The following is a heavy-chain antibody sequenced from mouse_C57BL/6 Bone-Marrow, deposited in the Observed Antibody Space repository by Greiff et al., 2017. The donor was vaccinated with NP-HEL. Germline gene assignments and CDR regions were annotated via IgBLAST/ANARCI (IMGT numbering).Heavy chain of an antibody. D-gene: IGHD1-1*01. J-gene: IGHJ2*01. CDR1: GFTFTDYY. V-gene: IGHV7-3*01. CDR2: IRNKANGYTT. Sequence: EVMLVESGGGLVQPGGSLSLSCAASGFTFTDYYMSWVRQPPGKALEWLGFIRNKANGYTTEYSASVKGRFTISRDNSQSILYLQMNALRAEDSATYYCARYLITTVVAHFDYWGQGTTLTVSS. CDR3: ARYLITTVVAHFDY.